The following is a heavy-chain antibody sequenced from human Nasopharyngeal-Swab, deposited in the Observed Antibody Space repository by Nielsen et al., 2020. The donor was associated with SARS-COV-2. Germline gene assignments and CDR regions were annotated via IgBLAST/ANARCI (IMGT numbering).Heavy chain of an antibody. CDR3: AREARWLQLNY. D-gene: IGHD5-24*01. CDR2: IYYSGST. Sequence: SETLSLTCTVSGGSISSYYWSWIRQPPGKGLEWIGYIYYSGSTNYNPSLKSRVTISVDTSKNQFSLKLSSVTAADTAVYYCAREARWLQLNYWGQGTLVTVSS. J-gene: IGHJ4*02. V-gene: IGHV4-59*12. CDR1: GGSISSYY.